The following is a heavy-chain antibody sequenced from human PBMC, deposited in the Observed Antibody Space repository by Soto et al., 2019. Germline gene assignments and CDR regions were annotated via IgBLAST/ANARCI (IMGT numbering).Heavy chain of an antibody. Sequence: EVQLVESGGGLVQPGRSLRLSCAASGFTFDDYAMHWVRQPPGKGLEWVSGITWNSGIIGYADSVKGRFTISRDNAKNSLYLQMTSLRPEDTALYYCAKDQGYSTSYYGYVDLWGRGTLVTVSS. D-gene: IGHD6-13*01. CDR2: ITWNSGII. CDR1: GFTFDDYA. CDR3: AKDQGYSTSYYGYVDL. J-gene: IGHJ2*01. V-gene: IGHV3-9*01.